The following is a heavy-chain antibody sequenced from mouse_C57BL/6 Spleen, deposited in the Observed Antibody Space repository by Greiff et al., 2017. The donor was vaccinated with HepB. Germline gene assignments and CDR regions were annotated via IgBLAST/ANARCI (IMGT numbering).Heavy chain of an antibody. J-gene: IGHJ4*01. V-gene: IGHV3-6*01. CDR2: ISYDGSN. CDR3: ARERPYYAMDY. Sequence: EVKLLESGPGLVKPSQSLSLTCSVTGYSITSGYYWNWIRQFPGNKLEWMGYISYDGSNNYNPSLKNRISITRDTSKNQFFLKLNSVTTEDTATYYCARERPYYAMDYWGQGTSVTVSS. CDR1: GYSITSGYY.